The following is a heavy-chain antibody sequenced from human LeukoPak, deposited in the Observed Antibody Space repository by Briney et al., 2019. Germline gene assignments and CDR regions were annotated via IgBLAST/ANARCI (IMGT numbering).Heavy chain of an antibody. J-gene: IGHJ6*02. D-gene: IGHD3-3*01. Sequence: SETLSLTCTVSGGSIRSSYYYWGWIRQPPGKGLEWIGSIYDSGSTYYNPSLKSRVTISVDTSKNQFSLKLNSVTAADTAVYYCARLRFLEGMDVWGQGTTVTVSS. CDR2: IYDSGST. CDR3: ARLRFLEGMDV. V-gene: IGHV4-39*01. CDR1: GGSIRSSYYY.